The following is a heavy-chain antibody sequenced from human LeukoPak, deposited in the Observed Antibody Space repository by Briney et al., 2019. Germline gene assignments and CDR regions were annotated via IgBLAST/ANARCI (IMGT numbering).Heavy chain of an antibody. V-gene: IGHV3-7*01. CDR3: AREDRTYFDY. Sequence: PGGSLRLSCAASGFTFRNNWMSWVRQAPGKGLEWVANIKQDGSEKNYVDSVKGRFTISRDNAKNSLYLQMNSLRAEDTAVYYCAREDRTYFDYWGQGTLVTVSS. J-gene: IGHJ4*02. CDR2: IKQDGSEK. D-gene: IGHD1-7*01. CDR1: GFTFRNNW.